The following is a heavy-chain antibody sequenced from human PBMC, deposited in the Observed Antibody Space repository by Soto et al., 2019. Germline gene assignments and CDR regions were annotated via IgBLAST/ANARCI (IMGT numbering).Heavy chain of an antibody. V-gene: IGHV3-23*01. Sequence: GGSLRLSCAASGFNFSSYAMSWVRQAPGKGLEWVSAISGSGGSTYYADSVKGRFTISRDNSKNTLYLQMNSLRAEDTAVYYCAKLYYDFWSGYLDYWGQGTLVTVSS. J-gene: IGHJ4*02. CDR1: GFNFSSYA. CDR2: ISGSGGST. D-gene: IGHD3-3*01. CDR3: AKLYYDFWSGYLDY.